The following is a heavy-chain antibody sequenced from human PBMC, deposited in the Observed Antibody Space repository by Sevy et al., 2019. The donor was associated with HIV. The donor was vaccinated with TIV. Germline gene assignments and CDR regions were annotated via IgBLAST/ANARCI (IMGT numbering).Heavy chain of an antibody. J-gene: IGHJ6*02. V-gene: IGHV5-51*01. Sequence: GESLKISCKGSGYSFSSHWIGWVRQMPGRGLEWMGIIYPGDSDIRYSPSFQGQVTLSAATSIDTAYLQWSSLKASDTAVYYCARFPPTVNTGNYYYYGMDVWGQGTTVTVSS. CDR1: GYSFSSHW. CDR3: ARFPPTVNTGNYYYYGMDV. CDR2: IYPGDSDI. D-gene: IGHD4-17*01.